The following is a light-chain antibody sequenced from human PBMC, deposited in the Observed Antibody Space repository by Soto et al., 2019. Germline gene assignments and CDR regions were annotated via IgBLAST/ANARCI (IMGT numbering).Light chain of an antibody. CDR1: QSALYSSNNKNY. J-gene: IGKJ4*01. Sequence: DIVMTQSPDSLAVSLGERATINCKSSQSALYSSNNKNYLAWYQQKPGQPPKLLIYWASTRESGVPGRFSGGGSGTDFSLTISSLQAEDVAVYYCQQYYSTPPTFGGGTKVEIK. CDR3: QQYYSTPPT. CDR2: WAS. V-gene: IGKV4-1*01.